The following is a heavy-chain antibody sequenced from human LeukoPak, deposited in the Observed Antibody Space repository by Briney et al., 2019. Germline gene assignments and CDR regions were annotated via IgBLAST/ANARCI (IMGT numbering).Heavy chain of an antibody. D-gene: IGHD5-24*01. Sequence: ETLSLTCTVPGGSFRSYYWSWLRQPAGKGLEWIGRIYTSGSTNYNSSLKSRVTMSVDTSKNQVSLKLSSVTAADTAVYYCATGDGYNSIDYWGQGTLVTVSS. J-gene: IGHJ4*02. CDR1: GGSFRSYY. CDR2: IYTSGST. V-gene: IGHV4-4*07. CDR3: ATGDGYNSIDY.